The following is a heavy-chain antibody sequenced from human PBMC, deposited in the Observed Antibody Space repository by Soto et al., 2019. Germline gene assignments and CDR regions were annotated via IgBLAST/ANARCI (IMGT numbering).Heavy chain of an antibody. D-gene: IGHD1-26*01. CDR1: GFTFSTYW. CDR2: IKQDGSEK. Sequence: PRLSCAASGFTFSTYWMSWVRQAPGKGLEWVANIKQDGSEKYYVDSVKGRFTISRDNAKNSLYLQMNSLRAEDTAVYYCAGGGAMGVDYWGQGTLVTVSS. J-gene: IGHJ4*02. CDR3: AGGGAMGVDY. V-gene: IGHV3-7*01.